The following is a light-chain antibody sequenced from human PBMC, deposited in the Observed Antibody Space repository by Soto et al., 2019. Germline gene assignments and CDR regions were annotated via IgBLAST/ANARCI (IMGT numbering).Light chain of an antibody. J-gene: IGLJ1*01. V-gene: IGLV2-14*01. CDR1: SSDIGAYNY. Sequence: QSVLTQPASVSGSPGQSITISCTGSSSDIGAYNYVSWFQQYPGKAPKLIISEVSNRPSGVSNRFSGSESGTAASLTISGLQTEDEADYFCFSFTTDWTHVFGTGTKVTV. CDR2: EVS. CDR3: FSFTTDWTHV.